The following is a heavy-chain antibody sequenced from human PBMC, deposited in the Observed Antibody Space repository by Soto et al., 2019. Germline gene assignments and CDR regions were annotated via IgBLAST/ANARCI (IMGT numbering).Heavy chain of an antibody. D-gene: IGHD3-16*02. CDR1: GGSINSYY. CDR3: ARLYGLDAFDL. J-gene: IGHJ3*01. V-gene: IGHV4-59*08. CDR2: IYYSGST. Sequence: QVQLQESGPGLVKPSETLSLTCTVSGGSINSYYWSWIRQPPGKGLEWMGYIYYSGSTNYNPSLKRRVTISVDTSKNQFSLKLSSVTAADTAVYYCARLYGLDAFDLWGQGTMVTVSS.